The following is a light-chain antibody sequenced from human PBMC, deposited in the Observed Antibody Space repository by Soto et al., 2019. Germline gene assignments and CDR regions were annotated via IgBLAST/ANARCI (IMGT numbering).Light chain of an antibody. J-gene: IGKJ1*01. V-gene: IGKV3-20*01. CDR1: QSVSNNY. Sequence: DILLMQHPVTLSLSPVEIATFSCRASQSVSNNYLAWYQQKPGQAPRRLIYGASSRATGIPDRFSGSGSGTDFTLTISSLQSEDFAVYYCQQYNDWWTFGQGTKVDIK. CDR3: QQYNDWWT. CDR2: GAS.